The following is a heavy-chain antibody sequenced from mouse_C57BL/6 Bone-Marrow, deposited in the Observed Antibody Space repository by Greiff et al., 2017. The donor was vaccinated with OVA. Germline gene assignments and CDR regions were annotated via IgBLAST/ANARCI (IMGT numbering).Heavy chain of an antibody. CDR1: GYTFTDYN. D-gene: IGHD1-1*01. CDR3: ARWCLLIWVFAY. CDR2: INPNNGGT. Sequence: EVQLQQSGPELVKPGASVKMSCKASGYTFTDYNMHWVMQSHGKSLEWIGYINPNNGGTSYNQKFKGKATLTVNKSSSTAYMELRSLTSEDSAVYYCARWCLLIWVFAYWGQGTLVTVSA. V-gene: IGHV1-22*01. J-gene: IGHJ3*01.